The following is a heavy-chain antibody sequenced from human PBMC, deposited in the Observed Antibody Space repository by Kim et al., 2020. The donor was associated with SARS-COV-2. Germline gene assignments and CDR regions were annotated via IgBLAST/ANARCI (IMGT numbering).Heavy chain of an antibody. CDR1: GGSISSSSYY. CDR3: ARHAGITMIVVAYSSYFQH. J-gene: IGHJ1*01. CDR2: IYYSGST. V-gene: IGHV4-39*01. Sequence: SETLSLTCTVSGGSISSSSYYWGWIRQPPGKGLEWIGSIYYSGSTYYNPSLKSRVTISVDTSKNQFSLKLSSVTAADTAVYYCARHAGITMIVVAYSSYFQHWGQGTLVTVSS. D-gene: IGHD3-22*01.